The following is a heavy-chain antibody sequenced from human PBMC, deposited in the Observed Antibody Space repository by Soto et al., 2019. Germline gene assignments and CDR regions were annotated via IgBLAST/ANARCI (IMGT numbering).Heavy chain of an antibody. J-gene: IGHJ4*02. D-gene: IGHD2-15*01. V-gene: IGHV4-39*01. Sequence: TSETLSLTCTVSGGSISSSSYYWGWFRQPPGKGLEWIGSIYYSGSTYYNPSLKSRVSISVDTSKNQFSLKLSSVTAADPAVYYCARHTPAISISDHWGQGTLVTVS. CDR3: ARHTPAISISDH. CDR1: GGSISSSSYY. CDR2: IYYSGST.